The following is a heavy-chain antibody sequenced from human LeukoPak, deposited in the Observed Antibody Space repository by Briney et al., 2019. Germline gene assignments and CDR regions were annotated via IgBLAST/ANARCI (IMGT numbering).Heavy chain of an antibody. CDR1: GGSIISSSYY. V-gene: IGHV4-39*01. J-gene: IGHJ3*02. CDR3: ARRAGSGSTKVFDI. D-gene: IGHD3-10*01. Sequence: SETLSLTCTVSGGSIISSSYYWGWIRQPPVKGLEWIGSIYYSGSTYYNPSLKSRVTISVDTPKNQFSLKPSSVTAADTAVYYCARRAGSGSTKVFDIWGQGTMVTVSS. CDR2: IYYSGST.